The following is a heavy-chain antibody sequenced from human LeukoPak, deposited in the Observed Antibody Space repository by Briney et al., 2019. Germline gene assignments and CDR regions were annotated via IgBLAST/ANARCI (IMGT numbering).Heavy chain of an antibody. CDR2: ISGDGGST. D-gene: IGHD3-10*01. Sequence: GGSLRLSCAASGFTFDDYAMHWVRQAPGKGLEWVSLISGDGGSTYYADSVKGRSTISRDNSKNSLYLQTNSLRTEDTALYYCAKDMWRFGELDYDYWGQGTLVTVSS. CDR1: GFTFDDYA. J-gene: IGHJ4*02. CDR3: AKDMWRFGELDYDY. V-gene: IGHV3-43*02.